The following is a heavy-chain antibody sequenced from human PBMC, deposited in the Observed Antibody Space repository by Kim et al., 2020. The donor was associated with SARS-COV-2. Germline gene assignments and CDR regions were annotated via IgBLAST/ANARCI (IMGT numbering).Heavy chain of an antibody. J-gene: IGHJ4*02. Sequence: GGSLRLSCAASGFTFSNYGMHWVRQAPGKGLEWVAVISYDGSNEYYADSVKGRFTISRDNSKNTLYLQLNSLRTEDTAVYYCAKGDDTSGYYFDYWGQGTLVTVSS. CDR3: AKGDDTSGYYFDY. D-gene: IGHD3-22*01. CDR1: GFTFSNYG. V-gene: IGHV3-30*18. CDR2: ISYDGSNE.